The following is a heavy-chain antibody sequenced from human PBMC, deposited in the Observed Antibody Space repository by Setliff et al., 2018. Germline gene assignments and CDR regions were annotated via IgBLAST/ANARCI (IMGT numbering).Heavy chain of an antibody. V-gene: IGHV4-59*11. J-gene: IGHJ1*01. CDR2: INHSGSS. D-gene: IGHD2-2*01. Sequence: SETLSLTCTVSDGSSSSHYWSWIRQPPGKGLEWIGEINHSGSSNYNPSLKSRVTISVDTSKNQFSLKLTSVTAADTAIYYCARGMPIGYFQPWGQGTLVTVSS. CDR1: DGSSSSHY. CDR3: ARGMPIGYFQP.